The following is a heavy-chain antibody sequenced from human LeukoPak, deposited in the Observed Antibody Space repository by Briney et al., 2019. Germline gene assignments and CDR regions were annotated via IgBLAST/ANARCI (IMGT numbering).Heavy chain of an antibody. CDR3: ARDHIEYYYYMDV. CDR2: ISYDGSNK. J-gene: IGHJ6*03. D-gene: IGHD2-21*01. V-gene: IGHV3-30*07. Sequence: PGGSLRLYCAASGFTFNSYAMHWVRQAPGKGLEWVAVISYDGSNKYYADSVKGRFTISRDNSKNTLYLQMNSLRAEDTAVYYCARDHIEYYYYMDVWCKGTTVNVSS. CDR1: GFTFNSYA.